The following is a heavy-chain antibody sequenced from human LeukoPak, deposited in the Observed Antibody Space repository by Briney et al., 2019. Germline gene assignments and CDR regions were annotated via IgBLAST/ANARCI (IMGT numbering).Heavy chain of an antibody. Sequence: PLETLSLTCTVSGGSISSGGYYWSRIRQHPGKGLEWIGYIYYSGSTYYNPSLKSRVTISVDTSKNQFSLKLSSVTAADTAVYYCARVVVVVVAATRADWFDPWGQGTLVTVSS. D-gene: IGHD2-15*01. J-gene: IGHJ5*02. CDR2: IYYSGST. CDR3: ARVVVVVVAATRADWFDP. V-gene: IGHV4-31*03. CDR1: GGSISSGGYY.